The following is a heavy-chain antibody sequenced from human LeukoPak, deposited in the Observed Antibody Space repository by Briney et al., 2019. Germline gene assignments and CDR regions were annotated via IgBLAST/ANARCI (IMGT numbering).Heavy chain of an antibody. CDR2: ISYDGSNK. V-gene: IGHV3-30*14. Sequence: GRSLRLSCAASGFTFSSYAMHWVRQAPGKGLEWVALISYDGSNKYSADSVKGRFTISRDNSKNTLYLQMNSLRVEDTAVYYCAKDRTGIALAGMFFDVWGQGTLVTVSS. CDR1: GFTFSSYA. D-gene: IGHD6-19*01. CDR3: AKDRTGIALAGMFFDV. J-gene: IGHJ4*02.